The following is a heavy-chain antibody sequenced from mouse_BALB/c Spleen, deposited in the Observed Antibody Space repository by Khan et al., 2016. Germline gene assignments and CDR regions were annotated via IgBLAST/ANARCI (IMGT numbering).Heavy chain of an antibody. CDR1: RFNIKDTY. D-gene: IGHD2-4*01. J-gene: IGHJ3*01. CDR2: IDPANDNT. CDR3: SRGKFNYGFAY. Sequence: VQLQQSGAELVKPGASVKLSCTASRFNIKDTYIHWVKQRPEQCLDWIGRIDPANDNTKYDPRFQGKATITADTSSHTAYLQLSSLTSDDTAVYFCSRGKFNYGFAYWSQGTLVSDSA. V-gene: IGHV14-3*02.